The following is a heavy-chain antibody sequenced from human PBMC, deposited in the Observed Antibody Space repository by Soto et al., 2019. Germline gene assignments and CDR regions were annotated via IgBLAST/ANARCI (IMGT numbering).Heavy chain of an antibody. Sequence: QITLKESGPTLVKPTQTLTLTCTVSGFSLNTYGVGVGWIRQPPGKALEWLALIYWDDDKRYSPSLKSRLTITKDTSKNQVVLTMTNMDPVDTVTYYCERALGSWGAYYFDYWGQGTLVTVSS. CDR3: ERALGSWGAYYFDY. J-gene: IGHJ4*02. CDR1: GFSLNTYGVG. CDR2: IYWDDDK. D-gene: IGHD3-16*01. V-gene: IGHV2-5*02.